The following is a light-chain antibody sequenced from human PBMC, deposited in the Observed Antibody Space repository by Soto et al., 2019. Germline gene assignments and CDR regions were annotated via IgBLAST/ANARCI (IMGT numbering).Light chain of an antibody. CDR1: QSVASY. J-gene: IGKJ5*01. CDR3: QQRSVWPIT. CDR2: GAS. Sequence: EIVLTQSPATLSLSPGERATLSCRASQSVASYLAWYQQKPGQAPSLLIYGASNRATGIPARFSGSGSGTDFTLTIRSLEPEDFAVYYCQQRSVWPITFGQGTRLEIK. V-gene: IGKV3-11*01.